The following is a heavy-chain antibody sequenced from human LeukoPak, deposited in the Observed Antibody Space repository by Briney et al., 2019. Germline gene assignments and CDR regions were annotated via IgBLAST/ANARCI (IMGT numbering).Heavy chain of an antibody. D-gene: IGHD3-3*01. CDR3: ARDGGTYYDFWSGYRGSVDAFDI. Sequence: GGSLRLSCAASGFTFSSYAMHWVRQAPGKGLEWVAVISYDGSNKYYADSVKGRFTISRDNSKNTLYLQMNSLRAEDTAVYYCARDGGTYYDFWSGYRGSVDAFDIWGQGTMVTVSS. CDR1: GFTFSSYA. V-gene: IGHV3-30*04. J-gene: IGHJ3*02. CDR2: ISYDGSNK.